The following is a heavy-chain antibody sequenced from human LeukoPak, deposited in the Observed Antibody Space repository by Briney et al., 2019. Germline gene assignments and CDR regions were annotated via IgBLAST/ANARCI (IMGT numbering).Heavy chain of an antibody. Sequence: PSETLSLTCAVYGGSFSGYYWSWIRQPPGKGLERIGEINHSGSTNYNPSLKSRVTISVDTSKNQFSLKLSSVTAADTAVYYCARGLGYSSGWYRNYYYYMDVWGKGTTVTVSS. CDR1: GGSFSGYY. V-gene: IGHV4-34*01. D-gene: IGHD6-19*01. CDR3: ARGLGYSSGWYRNYYYYMDV. CDR2: INHSGST. J-gene: IGHJ6*03.